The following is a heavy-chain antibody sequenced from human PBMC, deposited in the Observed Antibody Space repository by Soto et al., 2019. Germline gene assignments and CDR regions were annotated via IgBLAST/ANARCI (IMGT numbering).Heavy chain of an antibody. CDR2: ISTYNGNT. CDR1: GFTFNTYF. V-gene: IGHV1-18*01. D-gene: IGHD2-2*01. CDR3: AIDTSNSFDD. J-gene: IGHJ4*02. Sequence: HVQLLQSGGELKKPGASVKVSCNTSGFTFNTYFISWVRQAPGQGLEWMGWISTYNGNTKYGEKLQGRVTMTTDTITRTAYMELRNLRIDDTAVYYCAIDTSNSFDDWGQGTLVTVSS.